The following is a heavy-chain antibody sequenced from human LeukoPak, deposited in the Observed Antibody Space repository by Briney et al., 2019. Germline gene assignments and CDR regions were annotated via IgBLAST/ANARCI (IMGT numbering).Heavy chain of an antibody. V-gene: IGHV1-46*01. J-gene: IGHJ4*02. CDR3: ASNSPIAARPVY. CDR2: INPSGGST. CDR1: GYTFTSYY. D-gene: IGHD6-6*01. Sequence: ASVKVSCKASGYTFTSYYMHWVRQAPGQGLEWMGIINPSGGSTSYAQKFQGRVTMTRDTSTSTVYMELSSLRSEDTAVYYCASNSPIAARPVYWGQGTLVTVSS.